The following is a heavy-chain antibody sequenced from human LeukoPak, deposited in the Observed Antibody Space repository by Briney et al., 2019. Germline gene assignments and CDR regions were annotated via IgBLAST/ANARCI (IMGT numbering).Heavy chain of an antibody. CDR1: GYTFTSYG. Sequence: ASVKVSCKASGYTFTSYGISWVRQAPGQGLEWMGWISAYNGNTNYAQKFQGRVTMTRDTSISTAYMELSRLRSDDTAVYYCARGPPRSIVVVPAAPAGFDYWGQGTLVTVSS. V-gene: IGHV1-18*01. CDR3: ARGPPRSIVVVPAAPAGFDY. D-gene: IGHD2-2*01. CDR2: ISAYNGNT. J-gene: IGHJ4*02.